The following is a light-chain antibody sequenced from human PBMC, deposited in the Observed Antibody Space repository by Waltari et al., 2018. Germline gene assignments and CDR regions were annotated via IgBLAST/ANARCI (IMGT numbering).Light chain of an antibody. CDR3: QALGTGAWV. CDR2: QDT. V-gene: IGLV3-1*01. J-gene: IGLJ3*02. Sequence: SYELTQPPSVSVPPGQTASITCSGDLLGNKYASWYQQKPGQSPLLVIYQDTKRPSEIPERFSGSKSANAATLTITGTQAVDEADYYCQALGTGAWVFGGGTKLTVL. CDR1: LLGNKY.